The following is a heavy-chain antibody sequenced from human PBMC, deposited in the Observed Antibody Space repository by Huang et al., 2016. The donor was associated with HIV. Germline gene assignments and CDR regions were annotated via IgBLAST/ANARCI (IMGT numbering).Heavy chain of an antibody. D-gene: IGHD3-22*01. CDR3: AHSAFGTSGYYFRMHFDY. Sequence: QITLKESGPMLVKPTQTLTLTCTFSGFSLSTSEVGVGWFRQPPGKALGWLALIYSDDDKRYRPSLKSRLTITKDTCRNHVVLTMTNMDPVDTGTYYCAHSAFGTSGYYFRMHFDYWGQGALVTVSS. V-gene: IGHV2-5*02. J-gene: IGHJ4*02. CDR1: GFSLSTSEVG. CDR2: IYSDDDK.